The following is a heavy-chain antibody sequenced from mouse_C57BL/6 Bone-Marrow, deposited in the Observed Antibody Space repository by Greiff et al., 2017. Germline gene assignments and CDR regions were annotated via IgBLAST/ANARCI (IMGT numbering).Heavy chain of an antibody. D-gene: IGHD2-4*01. CDR3: TTYDYDGGYAMDY. CDR1: GFNIKDDY. J-gene: IGHJ4*01. V-gene: IGHV14-4*01. Sequence: VQLQQSGAELVRPGASVKLSCTASGFNIKDDYMHWVKQRPEQGLAWIGWIDPENGDTEYASKFQGKATITADTSSNTAYMQLSSLTAEDSAVYYCTTYDYDGGYAMDYWGQGTSVTVSS. CDR2: IDPENGDT.